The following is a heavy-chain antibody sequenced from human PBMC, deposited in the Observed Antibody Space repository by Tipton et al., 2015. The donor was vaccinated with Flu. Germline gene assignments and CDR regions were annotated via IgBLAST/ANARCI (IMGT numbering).Heavy chain of an antibody. CDR3: TRHNTNGGIVVADFDS. Sequence: TLSLTCGVSGFSIRTGYIWAWIRQPPGKGLEFVGSIWHNVRAYHNPSLKSRVTLSIDTSKNQFSLNLSSVTAADTAVYYCTRHNTNGGIVVADFDSWGRGTLVTVSS. J-gene: IGHJ5*01. CDR2: IWHNVRA. D-gene: IGHD3-16*02. V-gene: IGHV4-38-2*01. CDR1: GFSIRTGYI.